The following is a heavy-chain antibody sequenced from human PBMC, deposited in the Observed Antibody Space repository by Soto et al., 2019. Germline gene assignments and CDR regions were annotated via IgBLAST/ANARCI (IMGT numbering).Heavy chain of an antibody. V-gene: IGHV4-59*01. J-gene: IGHJ3*02. D-gene: IGHD3-3*01. CDR3: ARDRYYDFWSGYYLGRAFDI. CDR2: IYYSGST. CDR1: GGSISSYY. Sequence: SSETLSRTCTVSGGSISSYYWSWIRQPPGKGLEWIGYIYYSGSTNYNPSLKSRVTISVDTSKNQFSLKLSSVTAADTAVYYCARDRYYDFWSGYYLGRAFDIWGQGTMVTVSS.